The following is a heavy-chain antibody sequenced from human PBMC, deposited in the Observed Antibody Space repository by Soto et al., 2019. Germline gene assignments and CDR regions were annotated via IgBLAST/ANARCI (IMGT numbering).Heavy chain of an antibody. CDR3: AKSTISSAWYGFFDY. J-gene: IGHJ4*02. CDR1: GFTFSSYA. CDR2: ISGSGGST. D-gene: IGHD6-19*01. Sequence: GGSLRLSCAASGFTFSSYAMSWVRQAPGKGLEWVSAISGSGGSTYYADSVKGRFTISRDNSKNTLYLQMNGLSAEDTAVYFCAKSTISSAWYGFFDYWGQGTLVTVSS. V-gene: IGHV3-23*01.